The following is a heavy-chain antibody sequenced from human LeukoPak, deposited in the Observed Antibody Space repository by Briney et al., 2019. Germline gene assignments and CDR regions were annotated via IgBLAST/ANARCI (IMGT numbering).Heavy chain of an antibody. Sequence: GGSLRLSCAASGLTFSSYWMSWVRQAPGKGLEWVANIKQDGSEKYYVDSVKGRFTISRDNAKNSLYLQMNSLRAEDTAVYYCARDSSGTYCDSWGQGTLVTVSS. CDR3: ARDSSGTYCDS. D-gene: IGHD6-13*01. CDR1: GLTFSSYW. J-gene: IGHJ4*02. CDR2: IKQDGSEK. V-gene: IGHV3-7*01.